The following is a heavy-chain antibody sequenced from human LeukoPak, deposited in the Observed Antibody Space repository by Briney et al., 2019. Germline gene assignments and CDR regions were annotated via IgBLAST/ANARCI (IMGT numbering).Heavy chain of an antibody. Sequence: GGSLRLSCAASGFTFDDYAMHWVRQAPGKGLEWVSGISWNSGSIGYADSVKGRFTISRDNAKNSLYLQMNSLRAEDTALYYRAKVGSEYYYDSSGPYGMDVWGQGTTVTVSS. D-gene: IGHD3-22*01. CDR3: AKVGSEYYYDSSGPYGMDV. J-gene: IGHJ6*02. CDR1: GFTFDDYA. CDR2: ISWNSGSI. V-gene: IGHV3-9*01.